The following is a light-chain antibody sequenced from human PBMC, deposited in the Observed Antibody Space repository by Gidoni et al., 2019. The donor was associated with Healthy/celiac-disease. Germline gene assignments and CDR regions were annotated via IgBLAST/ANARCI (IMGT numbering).Light chain of an antibody. CDR1: SSDVGGDKY. V-gene: IGLV2-14*03. CDR2: DVS. J-gene: IGLJ3*02. Sequence: QSALTQPASVSGSPGQAITISCTGTSSDVGGDKYVSWYQQHPGTAPKLMIYDVSNRPSGVSNRFSGSKSGNTASLTISGLQAEDEADYYCISYTSSSTWVFGGGTKLTVL. CDR3: ISYTSSSTWV.